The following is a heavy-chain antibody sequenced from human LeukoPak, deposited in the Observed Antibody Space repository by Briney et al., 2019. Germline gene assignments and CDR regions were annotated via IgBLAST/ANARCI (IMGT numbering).Heavy chain of an antibody. D-gene: IGHD6-19*01. CDR2: ISDRGDNK. V-gene: IGHV3-23*01. Sequence: GGSLRLSCAASGFTFSSYAMSWVRQAPGKGLEWVSAISDRGDNKQYTDSVKGRLTISRDNSKNTLYLQMNSLRADDTAVYYCAKSSRYGTGWYGRIDYWGQGTLVTVS. CDR1: GFTFSSYA. J-gene: IGHJ4*02. CDR3: AKSSRYGTGWYGRIDY.